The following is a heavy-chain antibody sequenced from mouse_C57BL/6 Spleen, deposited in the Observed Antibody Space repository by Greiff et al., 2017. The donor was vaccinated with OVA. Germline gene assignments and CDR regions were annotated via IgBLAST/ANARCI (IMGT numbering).Heavy chain of an antibody. V-gene: IGHV1-50*01. J-gene: IGHJ2*01. CDR3: ARAYGSSYRDY. CDR1: GYTFTSYW. D-gene: IGHD1-1*01. CDR2: IDPSDSYT. Sequence: VQLQQPGAELVKPGASVKLSCKASGYTFTSYWMQWVKQRPGQGLEWIGEIDPSDSYTNYNQKFKGKATLTVDTSSSTAYMQLSSLTSEDSAVYYCARAYGSSYRDYWGQGTTLTVSS.